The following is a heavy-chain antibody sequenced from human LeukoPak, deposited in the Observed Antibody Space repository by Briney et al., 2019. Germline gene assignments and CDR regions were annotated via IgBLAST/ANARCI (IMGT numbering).Heavy chain of an antibody. CDR1: GFTFSNAW. J-gene: IGHJ4*02. D-gene: IGHD3-9*01. CDR3: TTDLYYDILTGQAGAG. CDR2: IESKTDGGTT. Sequence: GGSLRLSCAASGFTFSNAWMSWVRQAPGKGLEWVGRIESKTDGGTTDYAAPVKGRFTISRDDSKNTLYLQMNSLKTEDTAVYYCTTDLYYDILTGQAGAGWGQGTLVTVSS. V-gene: IGHV3-15*04.